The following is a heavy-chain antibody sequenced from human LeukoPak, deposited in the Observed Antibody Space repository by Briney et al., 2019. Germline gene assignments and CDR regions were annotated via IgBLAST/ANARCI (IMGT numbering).Heavy chain of an antibody. CDR2: IKSETDGGTT. J-gene: IGHJ5*02. CDR1: GFTFSNAW. Sequence: PGGSLRLSCAASGFTFSNAWMSWVRQAPGKGLEWVGRIKSETDGGTTDYAAPVKGRFTISRDDSKSTLYLQMNSLKTEDTAVYYCTTDLVVVAATPFDPWGQGTLVTVSS. CDR3: TTDLVVVAATPFDP. V-gene: IGHV3-15*01. D-gene: IGHD2-15*01.